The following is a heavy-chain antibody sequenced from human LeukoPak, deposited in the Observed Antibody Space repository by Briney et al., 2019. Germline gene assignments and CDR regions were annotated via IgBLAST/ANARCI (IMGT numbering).Heavy chain of an antibody. CDR2: INTGNGNT. J-gene: IGHJ4*02. CDR3: ARDIHDYGDYVFDY. V-gene: IGHV1-3*04. Sequence: ASVKVSCKASGGTFSSYAISWVRQAPGQGLEWMGWINTGNGNTKYSQKFQGRVTITRDTSASTAYMELSSLRSEDTAIYYCARDIHDYGDYVFDYWGQGTLVTVSS. D-gene: IGHD4-17*01. CDR1: GGTFSSYA.